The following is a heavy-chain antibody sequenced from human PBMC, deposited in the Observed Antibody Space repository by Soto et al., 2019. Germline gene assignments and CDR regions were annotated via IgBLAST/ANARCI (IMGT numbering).Heavy chain of an antibody. Sequence: EVQLVESGGGLVKPGGSLRLSCAASGFTFSSYSMNWVRQAPGKGLEWVSSISSSSSYIYYADSVKGRFTISRDNAKNSLYLQMNSLRAEDTAVYYCARDVYSSSRYFDYWGQGTLVTVCS. D-gene: IGHD6-6*01. CDR2: ISSSSSYI. J-gene: IGHJ4*02. CDR3: ARDVYSSSRYFDY. CDR1: GFTFSSYS. V-gene: IGHV3-21*01.